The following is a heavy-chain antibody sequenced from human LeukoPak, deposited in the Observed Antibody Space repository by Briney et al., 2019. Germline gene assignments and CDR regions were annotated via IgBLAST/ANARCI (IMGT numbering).Heavy chain of an antibody. V-gene: IGHV4-59*02. Sequence: SETLSLTCAVSGGSVRSNYWSWIRQPPGKGLEWIGYFFNSGSTNYNPSLRSRVTISVDTSKNQFSLRLGSVTAADTAAYYCARWPWGHSSSWWDNWGQGTLVTVSS. J-gene: IGHJ4*02. D-gene: IGHD6-13*01. CDR1: GGSVRSNY. CDR3: ARWPWGHSSSWWDN. CDR2: FFNSGST.